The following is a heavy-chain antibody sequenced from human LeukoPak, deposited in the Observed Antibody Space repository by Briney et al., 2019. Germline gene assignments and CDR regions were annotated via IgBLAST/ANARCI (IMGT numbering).Heavy chain of an antibody. CDR3: ARRRYYDSSGYSFDY. D-gene: IGHD3-22*01. V-gene: IGHV3-23*01. Sequence: GGSLRLSCAASGFTFSSYAMSWVRQAPGKGLEWVSAISGSGGSTYYADSVKGRFTISRDNSKNSLYLQMNSLRAEDTAVYYCARRRYYDSSGYSFDYWGQGTLVTVSS. J-gene: IGHJ4*02. CDR1: GFTFSSYA. CDR2: ISGSGGST.